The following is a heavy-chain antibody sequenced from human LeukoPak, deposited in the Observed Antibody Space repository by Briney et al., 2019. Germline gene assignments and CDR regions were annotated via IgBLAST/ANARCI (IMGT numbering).Heavy chain of an antibody. CDR2: INHSGST. D-gene: IGHD3-10*01. J-gene: IGHJ4*02. Sequence: PSETLSLTCAVYGGSFSGYYWSWIRQPPGKGLEWIGEINHSGSTNYNPSLKSRVTISVDTSKNQFSLKLSSVTAADTAVYYCARTRFGELEGLFDYWGQGTLVTVSS. V-gene: IGHV4-34*01. CDR1: GGSFSGYY. CDR3: ARTRFGELEGLFDY.